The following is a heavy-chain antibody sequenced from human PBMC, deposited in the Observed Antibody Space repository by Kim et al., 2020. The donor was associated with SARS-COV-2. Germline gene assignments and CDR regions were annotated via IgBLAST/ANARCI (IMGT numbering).Heavy chain of an antibody. V-gene: IGHV4-59*01. CDR2: GTT. D-gene: IGHD3-10*01. Sequence: GTTNYNPSRKSQVAISADPSKNQFSLVLTSVTAADTAVYYCARSHGGYWGQGTLVTVSS. CDR3: ARSHGGY. J-gene: IGHJ4*02.